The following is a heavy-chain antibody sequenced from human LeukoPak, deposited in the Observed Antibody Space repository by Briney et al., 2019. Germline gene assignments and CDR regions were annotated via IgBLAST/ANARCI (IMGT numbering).Heavy chain of an antibody. CDR2: IYYSGGT. CDR3: ASRSSIWSGYQDTLYYFDS. D-gene: IGHD3-3*01. CDR1: GGSISSYC. V-gene: IGHV4-59*01. Sequence: SETLSLTCTVSGGSISSYCWSWIRQPPGKRLEWIGHIYYSGGTNYNPSLKSRVTISVDTSKNQFSLKLSSVTAADTAVYYCASRSSIWSGYQDTLYYFDSWGQGTLVTVSS. J-gene: IGHJ4*02.